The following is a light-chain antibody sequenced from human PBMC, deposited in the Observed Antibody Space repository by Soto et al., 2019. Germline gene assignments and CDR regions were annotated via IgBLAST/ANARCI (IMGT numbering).Light chain of an antibody. J-gene: IGKJ2*01. Sequence: EIVMTQSPATLSVSPGERATLSCRASQSVSRNLAWYQQKPGQAPRLLIYGASTRATGIPARFSGSGSGIEFTLTISSLQSEDFAVYYCQQYHNWYTFGQGTKLEIK. CDR1: QSVSRN. CDR3: QQYHNWYT. CDR2: GAS. V-gene: IGKV3-15*01.